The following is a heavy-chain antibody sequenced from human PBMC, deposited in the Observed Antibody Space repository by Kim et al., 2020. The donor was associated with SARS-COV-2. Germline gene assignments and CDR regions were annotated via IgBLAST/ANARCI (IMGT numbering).Heavy chain of an antibody. CDR1: GFTFGSYA. J-gene: IGHJ5*02. Sequence: GGSLRLSCAASGFTFGSYAMQWVRQAPGKGLEWVAVISYEESNKYYADSVKGRFTISRDNSKNTLYLQMNSLRAEDTAVYYCARDNKFGYGDYNWFDPWGQGTLVTVAS. CDR3: ARDNKFGYGDYNWFDP. CDR2: ISYEESNK. V-gene: IGHV3-30-3*01. D-gene: IGHD4-17*01.